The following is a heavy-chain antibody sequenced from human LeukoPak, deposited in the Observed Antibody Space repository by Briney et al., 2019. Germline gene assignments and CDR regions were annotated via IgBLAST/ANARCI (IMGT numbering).Heavy chain of an antibody. CDR2: ISANNGNR. CDR1: GYTFTNYG. Sequence: ASVKVSCKASGYTFTNYGISWVRQAPRQGLEWMGWISANNGNRNYALKLQDRVSMTTDTSTSTAYMELRSLRSDDTAVYYCARQGYGGHSRGAADYWGQGTLVTVSS. V-gene: IGHV1-18*01. D-gene: IGHD4-23*01. J-gene: IGHJ4*02. CDR3: ARQGYGGHSRGAADY.